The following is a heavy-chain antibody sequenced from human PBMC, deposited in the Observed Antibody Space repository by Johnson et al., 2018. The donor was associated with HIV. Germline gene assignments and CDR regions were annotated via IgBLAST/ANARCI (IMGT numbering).Heavy chain of an antibody. D-gene: IGHD6-13*01. J-gene: IGHJ3*02. CDR2: ISYDGSNK. Sequence: QVQLVESGGGVVQPGRSLRLSCAASGFTFSSYAMHWVRQAPGKGLEWVAVISYDGSNKYYADSVKGRFTISRDNSKNTLYLQMNSLKTEDTAVYYCTRDPRGSWYLDAFDMWGQGTMVTVS. CDR1: GFTFSSYA. V-gene: IGHV3-30-3*01. CDR3: TRDPRGSWYLDAFDM.